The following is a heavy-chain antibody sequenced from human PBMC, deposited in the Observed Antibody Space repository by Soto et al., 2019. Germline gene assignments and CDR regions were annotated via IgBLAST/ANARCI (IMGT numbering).Heavy chain of an antibody. Sequence: SVKVSCKTSGFTFSSSAVHWVRQARGHRLQWIGWIDVGSANANPAQNFQGRVTFTADKSTDTAFMEITGLRSDDTAVYYCIFDVQTGVVYFDSWGPGTLVTVSS. CDR1: GFTFSSSA. D-gene: IGHD3-3*02. V-gene: IGHV1-58*01. J-gene: IGHJ4*02. CDR2: IDVGSANA. CDR3: IFDVQTGVVYFDS.